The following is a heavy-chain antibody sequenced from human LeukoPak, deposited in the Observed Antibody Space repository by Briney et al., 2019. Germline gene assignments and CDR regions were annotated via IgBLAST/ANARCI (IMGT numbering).Heavy chain of an antibody. J-gene: IGHJ6*02. V-gene: IGHV4-39*01. CDR2: IYYSGNT. CDR1: GGSISSSSYY. Sequence: PSETLSLTCTVSGGSISSSSYYWGWIRQPPGKGLEWIGSIYYSGNTYYNPSLKSRVTISVDTSKNQFSLKLSSVTAADTAVYYCARVSRVRFLEWLSYYYYGMDVWGQGTTVTVSS. D-gene: IGHD3-3*01. CDR3: ARVSRVRFLEWLSYYYYGMDV.